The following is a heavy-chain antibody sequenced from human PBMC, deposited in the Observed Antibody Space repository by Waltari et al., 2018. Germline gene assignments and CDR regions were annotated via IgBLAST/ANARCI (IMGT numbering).Heavy chain of an antibody. CDR1: GFGSSRFG. CDR3: ARCPDEYNYYYMEV. V-gene: IGHV3-33*08. CDR2: IWFDGSKI. Sequence: QVQLVESGGGVVQTGKSLSLSCAGSGFGSSRFGIHWVRQAPGKGLEWVAIIWFDGSKIYYADSVKGRFTISRDNSRNTVYLQMNSLRPEDSGVYYCARCPDEYNYYYMEVWGRGTTVSVSS. J-gene: IGHJ6*03.